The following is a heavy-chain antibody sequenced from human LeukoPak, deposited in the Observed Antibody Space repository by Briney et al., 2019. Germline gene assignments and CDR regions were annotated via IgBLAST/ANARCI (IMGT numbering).Heavy chain of an antibody. CDR2: IYYSGST. J-gene: IGHJ4*02. Sequence: SETLSLTCTVSGGSISSYYWSWIRQPPGKGLDWIGYIYYSGSTNYNPSLKSRVTISVDTSKNQFSLNLSSVTAADPAVYYCAGRYYYDSSGFDYWGQGTLVTASS. CDR1: GGSISSYY. V-gene: IGHV4-59*01. CDR3: AGRYYYDSSGFDY. D-gene: IGHD3-22*01.